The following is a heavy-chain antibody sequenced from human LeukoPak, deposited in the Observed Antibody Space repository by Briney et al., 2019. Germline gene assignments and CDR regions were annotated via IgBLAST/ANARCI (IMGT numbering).Heavy chain of an antibody. CDR1: GFAFGDYA. V-gene: IGHV3-49*03. Sequence: GGSLRLSCTASGFAFGDYAMYWFRQAPGKGLEWVGLIRNKAHGGTTEYAPSVKGTFSISRDDSKSIAYLQMNGLKTEDPGVYYCTRDLLSNSGEHTSFDPWGQGTLVTVSS. D-gene: IGHD2/OR15-2a*01. CDR3: TRDLLSNSGEHTSFDP. CDR2: IRNKAHGGTT. J-gene: IGHJ5*02.